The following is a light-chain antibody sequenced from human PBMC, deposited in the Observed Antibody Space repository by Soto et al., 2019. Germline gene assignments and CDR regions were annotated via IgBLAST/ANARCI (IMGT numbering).Light chain of an antibody. V-gene: IGKV3-20*01. CDR3: QQFGSSPPWT. CDR2: GAS. J-gene: IGKJ1*01. CDR1: QSLSSIY. Sequence: IVLTQSPGTLSFSPGDRANLSCRASQSLSSIYLAWYQQYPGQAPSLLIFGASSRATGIPDRFSGSGSGTDFTLTISRLEPEDFAVYFCQQFGSSPPWTFGQGTKV.